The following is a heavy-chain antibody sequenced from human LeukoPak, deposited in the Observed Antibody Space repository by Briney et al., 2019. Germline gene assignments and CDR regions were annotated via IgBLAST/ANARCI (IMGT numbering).Heavy chain of an antibody. CDR2: IYYSGST. Sequence: SETLSLTCTVSGGSINSGDYYWSWIRQLPGKGLEWIGYIYYSGSTYYPPSLRSRVTISVDTSKNQFSLRLSSVTAADTAVYYCAREGGFYRPLDYSGQGTLVTVSS. CDR1: GGSINSGDYY. D-gene: IGHD6-25*01. CDR3: AREGGFYRPLDY. V-gene: IGHV4-31*03. J-gene: IGHJ4*02.